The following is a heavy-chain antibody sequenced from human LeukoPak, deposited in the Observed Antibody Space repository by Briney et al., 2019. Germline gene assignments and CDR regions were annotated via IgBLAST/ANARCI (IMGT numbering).Heavy chain of an antibody. CDR1: GGSISSYY. J-gene: IGHJ4*02. CDR2: IYYSGST. CDR3: ARDSGPWELLGYFDY. Sequence: SETLSRTCTVSGGSISSYYWSWIRQPPGKGLEWIGYIYYSGSTNYNPSLKSRVTISVDTSKNQFSLKLSSVTAADTAVYYCARDSGPWELLGYFDYWGQGTLVTVSS. V-gene: IGHV4-59*01. D-gene: IGHD1-26*01.